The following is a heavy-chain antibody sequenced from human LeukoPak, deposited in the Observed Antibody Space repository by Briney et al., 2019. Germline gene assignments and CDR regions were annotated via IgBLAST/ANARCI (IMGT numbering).Heavy chain of an antibody. Sequence: PRGSLRLSCAASGFTFSDYWMGWVRQAPGKGWEWVATIKQDGSEKYSVDSVKGRFTISRDNAKNSLYLQMDSLRAEDMALYYCARVSRGIAANLCFDYWGQGTLVTVSS. J-gene: IGHJ4*02. CDR1: GFTFSDYW. CDR3: ARVSRGIAANLCFDY. D-gene: IGHD2-15*01. CDR2: IKQDGSEK. V-gene: IGHV3-7*01.